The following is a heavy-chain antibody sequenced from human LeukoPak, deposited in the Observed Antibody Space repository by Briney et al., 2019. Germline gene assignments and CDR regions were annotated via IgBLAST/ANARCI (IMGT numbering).Heavy chain of an antibody. CDR2: IYHSGST. D-gene: IGHD3-22*01. CDR1: GGSISSGGYS. V-gene: IGHV4-30-2*01. J-gene: IGHJ3*02. Sequence: SQTLSLTCAVSGGSISSGGYSWSWIRQPPGKGLEWIGYIYHSGSTYYNPSLKSRATISVDRSKNQFSLKLSSVTAADTAVYYCARGWLLEDAFDIWGQGTMVTVSS. CDR3: ARGWLLEDAFDI.